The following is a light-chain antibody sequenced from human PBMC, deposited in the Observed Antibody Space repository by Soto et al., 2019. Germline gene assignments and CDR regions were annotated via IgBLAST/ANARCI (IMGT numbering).Light chain of an antibody. Sequence: DIQMTQSPSPLSASIGDRVTITCRASQSISSYLNWYQQKPGKAPKVLIYGASSLESGASSRFSGSGSGTDFTLTISSLQPEDFATYHCQQTYSTPFTFGGGTNVEIK. J-gene: IGKJ4*01. CDR2: GAS. V-gene: IGKV1-39*01. CDR1: QSISSY. CDR3: QQTYSTPFT.